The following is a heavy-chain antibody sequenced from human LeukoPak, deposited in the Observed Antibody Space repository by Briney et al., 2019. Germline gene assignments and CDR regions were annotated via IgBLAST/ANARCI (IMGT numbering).Heavy chain of an antibody. V-gene: IGHV5-51*01. CDR1: GYIFANYW. CDR2: IYPDDSDA. D-gene: IGHD5-24*01. Sequence: GESLKISCKGSGYIFANYWIAWVRQMPGKGLEWMGIIYPDDSDARYSPSLQGQVTISADKSIATAYLQWSSLKASDTAMYYCARPVEMATSPFDYWGQGTLVTVSS. J-gene: IGHJ4*02. CDR3: ARPVEMATSPFDY.